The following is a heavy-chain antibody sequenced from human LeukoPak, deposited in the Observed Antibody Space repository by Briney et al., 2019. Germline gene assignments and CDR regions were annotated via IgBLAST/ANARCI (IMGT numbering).Heavy chain of an antibody. CDR2: ISSDGSDT. CDR3: ARRYYYFDL. V-gene: IGHV3-11*04. J-gene: IGHJ4*02. CDR1: GFTFTDYY. D-gene: IGHD3-9*01. Sequence: GGSLRLSCAAPGFTFTDYYMTWIRQSPEKGLEWISYISSDGSDTVYADSVRGRFTFSRDNAKNSLFLQMNNLRADDTGVYYCARRYYYFDLWGQGTLVTVSS.